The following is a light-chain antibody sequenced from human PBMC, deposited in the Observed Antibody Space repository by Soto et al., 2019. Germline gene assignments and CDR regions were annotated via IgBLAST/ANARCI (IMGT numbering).Light chain of an antibody. CDR3: MQGTHGPIT. V-gene: IGKV2-28*01. CDR2: LXS. CDR1: QSIIHSTGYND. J-gene: IGKJ5*01. Sequence: SVRAHSPVSLPVTPGEPASISGRSSQSIIHSTGYNDLTWYLQKPGEPPKXLTDLXSNRASGGPDRLSGSGSGTDFTLQISRVEAEDFGVYYCMQGTHGPITFGQGTRLEIK.